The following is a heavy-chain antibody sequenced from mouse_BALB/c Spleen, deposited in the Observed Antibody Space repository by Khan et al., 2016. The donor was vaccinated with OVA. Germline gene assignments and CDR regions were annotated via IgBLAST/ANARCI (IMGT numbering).Heavy chain of an antibody. CDR3: ARSTYKYAFAY. V-gene: IGHV3-8*02. J-gene: IGHJ3*01. Sequence: EVKLEESGPSLVQPSQTLSLTCSVTGDSITSGFWSWVRKFPGNKLEYMGYMIYSGYTYYNPSLKGRFSITRHTSKNQYYLQLSTLTTEDTATYYCARSTYKYAFAYWGQGALVTVSA. D-gene: IGHD1-3*01. CDR2: MIYSGYT. CDR1: GDSITSGF.